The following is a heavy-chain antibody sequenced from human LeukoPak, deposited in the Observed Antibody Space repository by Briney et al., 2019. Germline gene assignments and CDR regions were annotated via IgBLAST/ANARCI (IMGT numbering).Heavy chain of an antibody. J-gene: IGHJ4*02. V-gene: IGHV3-7*03. CDR1: GFTFSNYR. D-gene: IGHD3-10*01. CDR2: IKENSSEK. Sequence: GGSLRLSCAASGFTFSNYRMSWVRQAPGKGLEWVANIKENSSEKYYADSVKGRFTISRDNAKNSLYLQMNRLRAEDTAVYYCARDTRLLWFGGSGIDYWGQGTQVTVSS. CDR3: ARDTRLLWFGGSGIDY.